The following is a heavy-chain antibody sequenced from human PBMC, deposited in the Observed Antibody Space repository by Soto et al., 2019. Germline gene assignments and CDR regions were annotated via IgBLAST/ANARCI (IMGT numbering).Heavy chain of an antibody. CDR2: IYWNEDK. J-gene: IGHJ3*02. V-gene: IGHV2-5*01. CDR3: ARVDTAIIHDAFDI. D-gene: IGHD5-18*01. Sequence: QITLKESGPTLLKPTETLTLTCTFSGFSFTTGGVGVGWIRQPPGKALEWLALIYWNEDKLYSPSLKTRLTITNDTSKNQVVLTMANMDPVDTGTYFCARVDTAIIHDAFDIWSQGTLVTVSS. CDR1: GFSFTTGGVG.